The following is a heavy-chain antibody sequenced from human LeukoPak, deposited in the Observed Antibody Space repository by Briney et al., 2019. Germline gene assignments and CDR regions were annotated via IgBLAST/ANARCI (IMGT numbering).Heavy chain of an antibody. V-gene: IGHV4-59*01. CDR2: IYYTGST. CDR1: GGSITNDY. J-gene: IGHJ5*02. Sequence: PSETLSLTCAVSGGSITNDYWSWIRQPPGRGLEWIGYIYYTGSTNYSPSPKSRVTISVDTSKNQFSLKLNSVTAADTAVYYCARPQWLVTMGPWFDPWGQGTLVTVSS. D-gene: IGHD6-19*01. CDR3: ARPQWLVTMGPWFDP.